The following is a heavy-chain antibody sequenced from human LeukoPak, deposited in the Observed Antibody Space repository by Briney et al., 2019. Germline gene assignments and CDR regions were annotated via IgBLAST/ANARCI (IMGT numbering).Heavy chain of an antibody. CDR3: ARDPISMVRGIIID. CDR2: ISSSGSTI. CDR1: GFTFSSYE. J-gene: IGHJ4*02. V-gene: IGHV3-48*03. D-gene: IGHD3-10*01. Sequence: GGSLRLSYAASGFTFSSYEMNWVRQAPGKGLEWVSYISSSGSTIYYADSVKGRFTISRDNAKNSLYLQMNSLRAEDTAVYYCARDPISMVRGIIIDWGQGTLVTVSS.